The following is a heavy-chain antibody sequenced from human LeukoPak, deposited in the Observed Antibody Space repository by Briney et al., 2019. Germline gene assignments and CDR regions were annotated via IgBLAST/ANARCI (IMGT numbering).Heavy chain of an antibody. Sequence: PGVSLRLSCVASRFTLSSYWMNWVRQAPGKGLEWVAFIRPDGSNEYYAASVRGRFAISRDNSQNTLHLQMNSLRLEDTAVYYCVKDWGVLPGYTAGGFDTWGPGTMVTVSS. CDR3: VKDWGVLPGYTAGGFDT. V-gene: IGHV3-30*02. D-gene: IGHD3-10*01. CDR1: RFTLSSYW. CDR2: IRPDGSNE. J-gene: IGHJ3*02.